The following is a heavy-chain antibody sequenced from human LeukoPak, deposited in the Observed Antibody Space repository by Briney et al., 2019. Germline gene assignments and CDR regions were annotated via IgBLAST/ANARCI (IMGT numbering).Heavy chain of an antibody. D-gene: IGHD1-26*01. V-gene: IGHV3-30*18. CDR2: ISYDGSNK. J-gene: IGHJ4*02. CDR3: AKDGSYYEFDY. CDR1: GFTFSSYG. Sequence: PGGSLRLSCAASGFTFSSYGMHWVRQAPGKGLEWVAVISYDGSNKYYADSVKGRFTISRDNSKNTLYLQMNSLRAEDTAVYYCAKDGSYYEFDYWGQGTLVTVSS.